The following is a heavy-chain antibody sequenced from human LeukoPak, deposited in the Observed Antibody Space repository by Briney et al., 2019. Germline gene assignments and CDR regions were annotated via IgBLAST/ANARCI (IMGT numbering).Heavy chain of an antibody. CDR2: IRYVERDK. CDR3: AKDRIIVIPGPYSWLDS. V-gene: IGHV3-30*02. CDR1: GFTFSYYG. J-gene: IGHJ5*01. Sequence: GGSLRLSCVASGFTFSYYGMHWVRQAPGKGLEWVAFIRYVERDKYYADSVKGRFTISRDNSKNTLYLQMNSLRAEDTALYFCAKDRIIVIPGPYSWLDSWGQGALVTVSS. D-gene: IGHD1-26*01.